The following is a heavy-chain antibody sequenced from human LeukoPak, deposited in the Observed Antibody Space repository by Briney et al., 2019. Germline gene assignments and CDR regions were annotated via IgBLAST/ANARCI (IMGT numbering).Heavy chain of an antibody. V-gene: IGHV6-1*01. J-gene: IGHJ4*02. Sequence: QTLSLTCAISGDSVSSDSAAWNWIRQSPSRGLEWLGRTYYRSKWYNDYGVSVKSRITINPDTSKNQFSLQLNSVTPEDTAVYYCARARRYSYGRPFDYWGQGTLVTVSS. CDR1: GDSVSSDSAA. D-gene: IGHD5-18*01. CDR2: TYYRSKWYN. CDR3: ARARRYSYGRPFDY.